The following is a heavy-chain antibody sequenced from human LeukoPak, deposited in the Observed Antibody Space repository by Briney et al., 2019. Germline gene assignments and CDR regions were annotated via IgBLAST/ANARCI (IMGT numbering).Heavy chain of an antibody. V-gene: IGHV1-2*02. CDR1: GYTFTDYY. CDR3: ARGLPYLY. CDR2: INPNCRAT. D-gene: IGHD2-15*01. J-gene: IGHJ4*02. Sequence: SVRVSCKASGYTFTDYYIYWVRQAPGQGLEWVGWINPNCRATNYAQKFQGRVTTIRDTSISIAYMDLGRLRSDDTAVYYCARGLPYLYWGQGTLVTVSS.